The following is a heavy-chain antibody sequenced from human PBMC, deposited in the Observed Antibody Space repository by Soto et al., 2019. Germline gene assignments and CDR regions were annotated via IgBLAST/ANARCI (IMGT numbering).Heavy chain of an antibody. V-gene: IGHV1-69*01. CDR3: ARGDGMVYARGHNWFDP. CDR1: GGTFSSYA. CDR2: IIPIFGTA. D-gene: IGHD2-8*01. Sequence: QVQLVQSGAEVKKPGSSVKVSCKASGGTFSSYAISWVRQAPGQGLEWMGGIIPIFGTANYAQKFQGRVTITADESMSTAYMELSSLRSEDTAVYYCARGDGMVYARGHNWFDPWGQGTLVTVSS. J-gene: IGHJ5*02.